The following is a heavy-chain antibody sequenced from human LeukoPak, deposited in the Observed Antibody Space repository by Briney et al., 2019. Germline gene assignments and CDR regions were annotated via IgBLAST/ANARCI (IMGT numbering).Heavy chain of an antibody. V-gene: IGHV1-69*05. J-gene: IGHJ5*02. CDR3: ARDPQMRGSGYS. D-gene: IGHD3-22*01. CDR2: IIPIFGTA. Sequence: ASVKVSCKASGATFSSYAISWVRQAPGQGLEWMGGIIPIFGTANYAQKFQGRVTITTDESTSTAYMELSSLRSEDTAVYYCARDPQMRGSGYSWGQGTLVTVSS. CDR1: GATFSSYA.